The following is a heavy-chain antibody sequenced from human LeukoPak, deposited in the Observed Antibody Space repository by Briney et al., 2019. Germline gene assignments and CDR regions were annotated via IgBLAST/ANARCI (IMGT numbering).Heavy chain of an antibody. CDR1: GYNFPNSW. CDR3: ARHGSAGTTAWFDP. Sequence: GESLKISCKGSGYNFPNSWIGWVRQMPGKGLEWIGIIYPGDSDTRYSPSFQGRVTISADKSISTAYLQWSSLKASDTAMYYCARHGSAGTTAWFDPWGQGTLVTVSS. D-gene: IGHD1-7*01. V-gene: IGHV5-51*01. J-gene: IGHJ5*02. CDR2: IYPGDSDT.